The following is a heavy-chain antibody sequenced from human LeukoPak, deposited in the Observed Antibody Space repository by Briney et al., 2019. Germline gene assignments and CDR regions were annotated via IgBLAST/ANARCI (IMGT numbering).Heavy chain of an antibody. D-gene: IGHD5-18*01. CDR3: ARVIVDTAFFVFPGAFDI. V-gene: IGHV4-59*01. CDR1: DDSITIYY. J-gene: IGHJ3*02. CDR2: IDHTGIT. Sequence: PSETLSLTCTVSDDSITIYYWSWIRQPPGKGLEWIGYIDHTGITNYNPSLNSRVTISRDTSKNHFSLELSSATAADTAVYYCARVIVDTAFFVFPGAFDIWGQGTMVTVSS.